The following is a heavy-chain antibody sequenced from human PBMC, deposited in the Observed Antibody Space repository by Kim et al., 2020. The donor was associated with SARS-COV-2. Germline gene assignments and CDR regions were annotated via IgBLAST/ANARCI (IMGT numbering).Heavy chain of an antibody. CDR2: IGSADDS. D-gene: IGHD6-13*01. J-gene: IGHJ5*01. Sequence: GGSLRLSCEASGFTFSLHHMHWVRQIAGRGLEWIAAIGSADDSFYPGSVKGRFTISRENAGNYINLQMNNWRAGDTAVYFWARGVRGYSSSWYIFDSWG. V-gene: IGHV3-13*01. CDR1: GFTFSLHH. CDR3: ARGVRGYSSSWYIFDS.